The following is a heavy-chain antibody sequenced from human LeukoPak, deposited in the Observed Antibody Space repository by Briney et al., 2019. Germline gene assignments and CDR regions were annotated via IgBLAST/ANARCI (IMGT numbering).Heavy chain of an antibody. Sequence: ASVKVSCKASGGTSSSYAISWVRQAPGQGLEWMGGIIPIFGTANYAQKFQGRVTITADESTSTAYMELSSLRSEDTAVYYCARDPAHNWNDGVWFDPWGQGTLVTVSS. V-gene: IGHV1-69*13. CDR3: ARDPAHNWNDGVWFDP. D-gene: IGHD1-20*01. CDR2: IIPIFGTA. CDR1: GGTSSSYA. J-gene: IGHJ5*02.